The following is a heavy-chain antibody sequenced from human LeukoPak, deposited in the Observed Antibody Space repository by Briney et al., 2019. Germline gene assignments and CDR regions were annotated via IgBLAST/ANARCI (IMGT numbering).Heavy chain of an antibody. CDR2: IYYSGST. D-gene: IGHD2-2*01. CDR1: GGSISSYY. CDR3: ARGRRQLLFSRGFDP. J-gene: IGHJ5*02. Sequence: KPSETLSLTCTVSGGSISSYYWSWIRQPPGKGLEWIGYIYYSGSTNYNPSLKSRVTISVDTSKKQFSLKLSSVTAADTAVYYCARGRRQLLFSRGFDPWGQGTLVTVSS. V-gene: IGHV4-59*12.